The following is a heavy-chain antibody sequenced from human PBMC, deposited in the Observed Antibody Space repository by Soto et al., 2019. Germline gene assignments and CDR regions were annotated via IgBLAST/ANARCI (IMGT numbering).Heavy chain of an antibody. CDR2: IYYSGST. D-gene: IGHD3-22*01. Sequence: SETLSLTCTVSGGCISSYYWSWIRQPPGKGLEWIGYIYYSGSTNYNPSLKSRVTISVDTSKNQFSLKLSSVTAADTAVYYCARGRSAIYYDSSGYGHWXQGTLVTVSS. V-gene: IGHV4-59*01. J-gene: IGHJ1*01. CDR3: ARGRSAIYYDSSGYGH. CDR1: GGCISSYY.